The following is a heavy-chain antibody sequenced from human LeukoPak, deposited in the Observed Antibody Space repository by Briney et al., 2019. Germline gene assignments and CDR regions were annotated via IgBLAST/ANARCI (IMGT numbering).Heavy chain of an antibody. CDR1: GGSISGHY. V-gene: IGHV4-59*08. D-gene: IGHD3-10*01. CDR2: SSHSGYT. Sequence: PSETLSLTCTVSGGSISGHYYNWIRQPPGKGLEWIGYSSHSGYTNYNPSLKSRVTVSVDTSKNQFSLKLSSVTAADTAVYYCASQTSGAPFDYWGQGTLVTVSS. CDR3: ASQTSGAPFDY. J-gene: IGHJ4*02.